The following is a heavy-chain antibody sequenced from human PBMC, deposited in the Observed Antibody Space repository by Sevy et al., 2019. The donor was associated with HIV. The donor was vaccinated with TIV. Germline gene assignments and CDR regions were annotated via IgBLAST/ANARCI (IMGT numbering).Heavy chain of an antibody. CDR3: ARKRGAYCGGDCYFADAFDI. CDR2: IYYSGST. J-gene: IGHJ3*02. D-gene: IGHD2-21*02. Sequence: SETLSLTCTVSGGSISSYYWSWIRQPPGKGLEWIGYIYYSGSTNYNPSLKSRVTISVDTSKNQFSLMLSSVTAADTAVYYCARKRGAYCGGDCYFADAFDIWGQGTMVTVSS. CDR1: GGSISSYY. V-gene: IGHV4-59*01.